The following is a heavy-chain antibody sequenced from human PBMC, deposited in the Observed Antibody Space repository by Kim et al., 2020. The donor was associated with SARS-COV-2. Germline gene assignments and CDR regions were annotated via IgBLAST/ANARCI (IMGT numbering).Heavy chain of an antibody. Sequence: SVKVSCKASGGTFSSYAISWVRQAPGQGLEWMGGIIPIFGTANYAQKFQGRVTITADESTSTAYMELSSLRSEDTAVSYCARLDSGYSGYDSGYWGQGTLVTVSS. D-gene: IGHD5-12*01. V-gene: IGHV1-69*13. CDR1: GGTFSSYA. CDR2: IIPIFGTA. CDR3: ARLDSGYSGYDSGY. J-gene: IGHJ4*02.